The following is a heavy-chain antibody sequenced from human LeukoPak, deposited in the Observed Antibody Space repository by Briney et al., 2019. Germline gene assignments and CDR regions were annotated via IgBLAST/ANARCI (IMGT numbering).Heavy chain of an antibody. CDR2: INPNSGGT. J-gene: IGHJ6*03. D-gene: IGHD2-2*01. CDR1: GGTFSSYA. CDR3: AGGDIVVVPAATYYYYYYMDV. V-gene: IGHV1-2*02. Sequence: ASVKVSCKASGGTFSSYAISWVRQAPGQGLEWMGWINPNSGGTNYAQKFQGRVTMTRDTSISTAYMELSRLRSDDTAVYYCAGGDIVVVPAATYYYYYYMDVWGKGTTVTVSS.